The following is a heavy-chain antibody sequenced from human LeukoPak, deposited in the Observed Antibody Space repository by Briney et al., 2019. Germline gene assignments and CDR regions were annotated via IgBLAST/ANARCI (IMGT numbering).Heavy chain of an antibody. J-gene: IGHJ4*02. CDR1: GFTFSSYA. Sequence: PGGSLRLSCAASGFTFSSYAMHWVRQAPGKGLEWVAVISYDGSNKYYADSVKGRFTISRDNSRNTLYLQMNSLRAEDTAVYYCARASTSYPTSNFDYWGQGTLVTVSS. V-gene: IGHV3-30-3*01. CDR3: ARASTSYPTSNFDY. CDR2: ISYDGSNK. D-gene: IGHD3-22*01.